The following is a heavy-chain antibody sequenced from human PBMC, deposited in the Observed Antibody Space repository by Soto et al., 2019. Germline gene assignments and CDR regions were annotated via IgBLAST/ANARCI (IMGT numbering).Heavy chain of an antibody. Sequence: GESLKISCKASGYIFNIYWIGWVRQMPGKGLEWMGVIYPGDSDTRYSPSFQGQVSISVDKSISTAYLRWSSLKASDTAIYYCARLQAAAGDNDLTFDYWGQGTLVTVSS. J-gene: IGHJ4*02. CDR2: IYPGDSDT. CDR1: GYIFNIYW. V-gene: IGHV5-51*01. CDR3: ARLQAAAGDNDLTFDY. D-gene: IGHD6-13*01.